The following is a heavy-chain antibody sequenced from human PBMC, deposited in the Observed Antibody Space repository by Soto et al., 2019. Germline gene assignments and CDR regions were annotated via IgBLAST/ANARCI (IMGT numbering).Heavy chain of an antibody. J-gene: IGHJ5*02. CDR3: AKDGGREGYFGNWFDP. V-gene: IGHV1-69*15. CDR1: GGTFSNYA. CDR2: IIPIFGTR. D-gene: IGHD2-15*01. Sequence: QVQLVKSGPEVKNPGSSVKVSCKASGGTFSNYAITWVRKAPGQGLDWLGRIIPIFGTRDYAQKFQGRVTITADDSTTTAYMELSSLRSDDTAVYYCAKDGGREGYFGNWFDPWGQGTLVTVSS.